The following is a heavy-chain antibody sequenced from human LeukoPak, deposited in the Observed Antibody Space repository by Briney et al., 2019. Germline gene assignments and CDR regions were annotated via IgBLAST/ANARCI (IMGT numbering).Heavy chain of an antibody. V-gene: IGHV5-51*01. Sequence: GESLKISCKGSGYSFPAYWIGWVRQMPGKGLEWMGIIFPGDSDTRYSPSFQGQVTISADKSLSTAYLQWSSLRAEDTAVYYCAGESKVNWADHWYFDLWGRGTVVTVSS. D-gene: IGHD7-27*01. CDR1: GYSFPAYW. J-gene: IGHJ2*01. CDR3: AGESKVNWADHWYFDL. CDR2: IFPGDSDT.